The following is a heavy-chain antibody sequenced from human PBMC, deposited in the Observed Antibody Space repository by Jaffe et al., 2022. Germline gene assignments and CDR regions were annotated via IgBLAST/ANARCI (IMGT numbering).Heavy chain of an antibody. D-gene: IGHD3-10*01. J-gene: IGHJ6*03. CDR1: GGTFSSYA. V-gene: IGHV1-69*01. CDR2: IIPIFGTA. Sequence: QVQLVQSGAEVKKPGSSVKVSCKASGGTFSSYAISWVRQAPGQGLEWMGGIIPIFGTANYAQKFQGRVTITADESTSTAYMELSSLRSEDTAVYYCARGRTYYYGSGSYYYYMDVWGKGTTVTVSS. CDR3: ARGRTYYYGSGSYYYYMDV.